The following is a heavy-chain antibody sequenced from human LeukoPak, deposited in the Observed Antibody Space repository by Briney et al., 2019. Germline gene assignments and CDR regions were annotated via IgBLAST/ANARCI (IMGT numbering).Heavy chain of an antibody. CDR1: GFTVSSNY. V-gene: IGHV3-66*02. J-gene: IGHJ4*02. CDR2: IYSGGST. Sequence: GGSLRLSCAASGFTVSSNYMSWVRQAPGKGLEWVSVIYSGGSTYYADSVKGRFTISRDNSKNTLYLQMNSLRAEDTAVYYCARGGYCSSTSCPVDYWGQGTLVTASS. CDR3: ARGGYCSSTSCPVDY. D-gene: IGHD2-2*01.